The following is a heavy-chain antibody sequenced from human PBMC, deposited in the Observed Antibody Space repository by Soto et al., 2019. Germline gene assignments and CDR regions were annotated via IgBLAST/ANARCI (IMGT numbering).Heavy chain of an antibody. V-gene: IGHV3-30*02. D-gene: IGHD2-15*01. CDR2: IRDDGRAT. CDR3: ATSTLTDAFDI. CDR1: RFSFSDYG. J-gene: IGHJ3*02. Sequence: QVQLVESGGGVVQPGGSRRLSCEASRFSFSDYGMHWVRQAPGKGLEWVALIRDDGRATYYSDSVKGRFAISRDNSKNTLYLQMNRLRAADTAVYYCATSTLTDAFDIWGQGTMVSVSS.